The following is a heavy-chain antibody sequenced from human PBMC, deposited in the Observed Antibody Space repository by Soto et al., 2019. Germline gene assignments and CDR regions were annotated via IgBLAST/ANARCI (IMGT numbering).Heavy chain of an antibody. CDR2: IKQHGSER. J-gene: IGHJ4*02. CDR1: GFTFSSYW. Sequence: DVQLVESGGGLVQPGGSLRLSCAASGFTFSSYWMSWVRQAPGKGLEWVANIKQHGSERWYVDSVKGRFTISRDNAKNSLYLQMNSLRPEDTAVYFCARGAGGVSGYWCQGTLVTGSS. CDR3: ARGAGGVSGY. D-gene: IGHD2-8*02. V-gene: IGHV3-7*05.